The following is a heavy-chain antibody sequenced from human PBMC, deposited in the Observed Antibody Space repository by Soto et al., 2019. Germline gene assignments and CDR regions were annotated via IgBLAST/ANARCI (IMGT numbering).Heavy chain of an antibody. J-gene: IGHJ6*02. CDR1: GGTFSSYA. D-gene: IGHD5-12*01. CDR2: IIPIFGTA. CDR3: GGDIVATIGALPTYGMDV. Sequence: SVKVSCKASGGTFSSYAISWVRQAPGQGLEWLGGIIPIFGTANYAQKFQGRVTITADKSTSTAYMELSSLRSEDTAVYYCGGDIVATIGALPTYGMDVWGQGTTVTVSS. V-gene: IGHV1-69*06.